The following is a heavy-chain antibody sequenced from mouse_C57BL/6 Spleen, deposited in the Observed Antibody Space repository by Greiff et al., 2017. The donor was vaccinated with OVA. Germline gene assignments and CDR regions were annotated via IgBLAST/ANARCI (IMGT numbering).Heavy chain of an antibody. J-gene: IGHJ2*01. V-gene: IGHV5-4*01. CDR2: ISDGGSYT. CDR1: GFTFSSYA. D-gene: IGHD1-1*01. CDR3: ARDSSSYFDY. Sequence: DVMLVESGGGLVKPGGSLKLSCAASGFTFSSYAMSWVRQTPEKRLEWVATISDGGSYTYYPDNVKGRFTISRDNAKNNLYLQMSHLKSEDTAMYYCARDSSSYFDYWGQGTTLTVSS.